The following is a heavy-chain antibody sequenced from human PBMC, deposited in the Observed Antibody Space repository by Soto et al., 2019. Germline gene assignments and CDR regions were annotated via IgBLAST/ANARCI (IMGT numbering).Heavy chain of an antibody. CDR2: TYYRSNWNF. D-gene: IGHD3-3*02. CDR3: AGELDIHHGLGY. CDR1: WGSVSSNTAT. J-gene: IGHJ4*02. V-gene: IGHV6-1*01. Sequence: QVQLQQSGPGLVKPSQTLSLTCAISWGSVSSNTATWNWVRQSPSRGLEWLGRTYYRSNWNFDYALSVKSRITTNPDTSKNQFSLQLTSLTPEDTAVYYCAGELDIHHGLGYWGPGTSVTASS.